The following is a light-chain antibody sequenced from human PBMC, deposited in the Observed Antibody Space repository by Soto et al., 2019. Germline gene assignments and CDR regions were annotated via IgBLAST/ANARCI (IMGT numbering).Light chain of an antibody. Sequence: EIVLTQSPVTLSLSPGERVTLSCRASQSVSSSYLAWYQQKPGQAPRLLIYGASSRAPGIPDRISGSGSGTDFTLTISRLEPEDFAVYYCQQYGSSPITFGQGTRLEIK. CDR1: QSVSSSY. V-gene: IGKV3-20*01. J-gene: IGKJ5*01. CDR2: GAS. CDR3: QQYGSSPIT.